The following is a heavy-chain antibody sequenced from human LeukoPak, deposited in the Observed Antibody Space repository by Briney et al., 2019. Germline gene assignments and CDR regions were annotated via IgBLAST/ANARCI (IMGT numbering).Heavy chain of an antibody. CDR1: GFTFSSYA. D-gene: IGHD2-15*01. J-gene: IGHJ4*02. V-gene: IGHV3-23*01. CDR3: AKDVYCSGGSCYSEYYFDY. CDR2: ISGGGGST. Sequence: GGSLRLSCAASGFTFSSYAMSWVRQAPGKGLEWVSAISGGGGSTYYADSVKGRFTISRDNSKNTLYLQMNSLRAEDTAVYYCAKDVYCSGGSCYSEYYFDYWGQGTLVTVSS.